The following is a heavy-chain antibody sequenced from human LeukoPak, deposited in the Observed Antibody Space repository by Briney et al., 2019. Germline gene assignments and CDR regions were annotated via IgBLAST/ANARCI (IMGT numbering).Heavy chain of an antibody. D-gene: IGHD3-16*01. V-gene: IGHV3-7*03. CDR1: GLTFSSHW. J-gene: IGHJ6*02. CDR2: INHNGNVN. CDR3: ARGGGLDV. Sequence: GGSLRLSCAASGLTFSSHWMHWVRQAPGKGLEWVASINHNGNVNYYVDSVKGRFTISRDNAKNSLYLQMSNLRAEDTAVYFCARGGGLDVWGQGATVTVSS.